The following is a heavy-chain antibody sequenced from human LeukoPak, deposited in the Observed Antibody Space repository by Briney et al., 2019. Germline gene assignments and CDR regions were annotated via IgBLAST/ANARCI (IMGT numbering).Heavy chain of an antibody. D-gene: IGHD3-9*01. J-gene: IGHJ6*03. Sequence: ASVKVSCKASGYTFTSYDINWVRQATGQGLEWMGWMNPNSGNTGYAQKFQGRVTMTRNTSISTAYMELSSLRSGDTAVYYCARVDYDILTGYYYMDVWGKGTTVTVSS. V-gene: IGHV1-8*01. CDR2: MNPNSGNT. CDR3: ARVDYDILTGYYYMDV. CDR1: GYTFTSYD.